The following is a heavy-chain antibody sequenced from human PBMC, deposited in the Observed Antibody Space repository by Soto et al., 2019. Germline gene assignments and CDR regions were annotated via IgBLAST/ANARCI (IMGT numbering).Heavy chain of an antibody. CDR2: IWYDGSNK. V-gene: IGHV3-33*01. CDR1: GFTFSSYG. D-gene: IGHD6-25*01. Sequence: GGSLRLSCAASGFTFSSYGMHWVRQAPGKGLEWVAVIWYDGSNKYYADSVKGRFTISRDNSKNTLYLQMNSLRAEDTAVYYCARGEAVHYYYVIDVWGQGTTVTVSS. CDR3: ARGEAVHYYYVIDV. J-gene: IGHJ6*02.